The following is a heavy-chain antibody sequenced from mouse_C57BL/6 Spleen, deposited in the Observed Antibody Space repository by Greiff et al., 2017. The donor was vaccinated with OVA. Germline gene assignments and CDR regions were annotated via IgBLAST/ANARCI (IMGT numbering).Heavy chain of an antibody. CDR1: GYTFTSYW. V-gene: IGHV1-55*01. CDR3: ARWNDGYYLAWFAY. CDR2: IYPGSGST. J-gene: IGHJ3*01. Sequence: QVQLQQPGAELVKPGASVKMSCKASGYTFTSYWITWVKQRPGQGLEWIGDIYPGSGSTNYNEKFKSKATLTVDTSSSTAYMQLSSLTSEDSAVYYGARWNDGYYLAWFAYWGQGTLVTVSA. D-gene: IGHD2-3*01.